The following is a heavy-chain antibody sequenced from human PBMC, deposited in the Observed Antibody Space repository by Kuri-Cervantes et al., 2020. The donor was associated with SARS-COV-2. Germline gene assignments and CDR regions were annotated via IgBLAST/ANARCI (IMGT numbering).Heavy chain of an antibody. Sequence: GESLKISCAASGFTFSSYAMHWVRQAPGKGLEWAAVISYDGSNKYYADSVKGRFTISRDNSKNTLYLQMNSLRAEDTAVYYCARDHRDGYNWSSFFGGMDVWGQGTTVTVSS. J-gene: IGHJ6*02. CDR3: ARDHRDGYNWSSFFGGMDV. D-gene: IGHD5-24*01. V-gene: IGHV3-30-3*01. CDR1: GFTFSSYA. CDR2: ISYDGSNK.